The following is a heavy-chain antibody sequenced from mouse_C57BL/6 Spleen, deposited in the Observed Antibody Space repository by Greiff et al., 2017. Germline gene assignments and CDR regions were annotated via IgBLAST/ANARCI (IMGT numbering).Heavy chain of an antibody. CDR2: ISGGGGNT. Sequence: EVQRVESGGGLVKPGGSLKLSCAASGFTFSSYTMSWVRQTPEKRLEWVATISGGGGNTYYPDSVKGRFTISRDNAKNTLYLQMSSLRSEDTALYYCARRDSYWYFDVWGTGTTVTVSS. D-gene: IGHD3-3*01. CDR1: GFTFSSYT. V-gene: IGHV5-9*01. J-gene: IGHJ1*03. CDR3: ARRDSYWYFDV.